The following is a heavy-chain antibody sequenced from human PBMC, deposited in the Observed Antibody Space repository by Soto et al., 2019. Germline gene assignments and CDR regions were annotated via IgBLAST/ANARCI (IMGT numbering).Heavy chain of an antibody. Sequence: EVRLLESGGGSVQPGGSLRLSCAASGFTFDSYAMIWVRQAPGKGLEWVSTVSGTGSLTFYADSVRGRFTISRDNSKNTLYLQMNSLRGDDTAVYYCANAPVAPPASYFKHWGQGTLVTVSS. CDR2: VSGTGSLT. D-gene: IGHD5-12*01. V-gene: IGHV3-23*01. J-gene: IGHJ1*01. CDR1: GFTFDSYA. CDR3: ANAPVAPPASYFKH.